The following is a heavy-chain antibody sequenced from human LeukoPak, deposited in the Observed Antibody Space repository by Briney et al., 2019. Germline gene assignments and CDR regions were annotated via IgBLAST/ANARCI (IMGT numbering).Heavy chain of an antibody. CDR3: ARADTYYYDSSGYYFDY. CDR2: IYYSGST. J-gene: IGHJ4*02. D-gene: IGHD3-22*01. CDR1: GGSISSSSYY. V-gene: IGHV4-39*07. Sequence: SETLSLTCTVSGGSISSSSYYWGWIRQPPGKGLEWIGSIYYSGSTYYNPSLKSRVTISVDTSKNQFSLKLSSVTAADTAVYYCARADTYYYDSSGYYFDYWGQGTLVIVSS.